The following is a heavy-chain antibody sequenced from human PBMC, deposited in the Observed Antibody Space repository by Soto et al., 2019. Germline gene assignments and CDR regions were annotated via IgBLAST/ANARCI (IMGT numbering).Heavy chain of an antibody. CDR2: IKPDGSEK. Sequence: EVQLVESGGGLVQPGGSLRLSCAASGFSFDIYWMSWVRQAPGKGLEWVANIKPDGSEKYYVDSVKGRLTISRDNAKNSLSLQMNSLRAEDTAVYYCARDPDGYFGSGSFFDYWGQGTLVTVSP. J-gene: IGHJ4*02. CDR3: ARDPDGYFGSGSFFDY. D-gene: IGHD3-10*01. CDR1: GFSFDIYW. V-gene: IGHV3-7*01.